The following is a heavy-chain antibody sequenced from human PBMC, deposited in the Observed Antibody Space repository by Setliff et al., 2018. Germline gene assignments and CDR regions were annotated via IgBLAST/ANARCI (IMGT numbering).Heavy chain of an antibody. CDR1: GDIFTNYH. CDR2: INPYSDDT. Sequence: ASVKVSCKASGDIFTNYHIHWVRQAPGQGLEWMGWINPYSDDTHYAQNFQGRITITMDTSISTVYMELSSLKSDDTAVYYCARSNYDFWSGYPNRFDPWGQGSLVTVSS. J-gene: IGHJ5*02. D-gene: IGHD3-3*01. V-gene: IGHV1-2*02. CDR3: ARSNYDFWSGYPNRFDP.